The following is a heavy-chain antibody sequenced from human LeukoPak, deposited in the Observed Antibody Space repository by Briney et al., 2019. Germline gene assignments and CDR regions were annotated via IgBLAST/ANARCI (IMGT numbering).Heavy chain of an antibody. CDR2: FFYSGST. CDR1: GGSINNNNYY. J-gene: IGHJ4*02. Sequence: SQTLSLTCTVSGGSINNNNYYWGWIRQPPGKGLEWIGSFFYSGSTYYNPSLKSRLTMSVDTSNNQFSLKLMSVTAADTAVYYCASGTSTYYELYFWGQGTLVTVSS. D-gene: IGHD3-3*01. V-gene: IGHV4-39*01. CDR3: ASGTSTYYELYF.